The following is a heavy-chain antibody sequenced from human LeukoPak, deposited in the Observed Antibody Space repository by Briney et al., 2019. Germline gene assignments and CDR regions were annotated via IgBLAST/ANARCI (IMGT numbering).Heavy chain of an antibody. CDR2: IIPIFGTA. Sequence: SVKVSCKASGYTFTGYYMHWVRQAPGQGLEWMGGIIPIFGTANYAQKFQGRVTITTDESTSTAYMELSSLRSEDTAVYYCARELNDFWSGYFDYWGQGTLVTVSS. CDR3: ARELNDFWSGYFDY. D-gene: IGHD3-3*01. CDR1: GYTFTGYY. J-gene: IGHJ4*02. V-gene: IGHV1-69*05.